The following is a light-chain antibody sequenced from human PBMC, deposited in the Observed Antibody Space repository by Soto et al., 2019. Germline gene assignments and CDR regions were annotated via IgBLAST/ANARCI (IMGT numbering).Light chain of an antibody. CDR3: LLSYSGALVV. J-gene: IGLJ2*01. CDR2: DTS. Sequence: QAVVTQEPSLTVSPGGTVTLTCGSSTGAVTSGHYPYWFQQKPGQAPRTLIYDTSNKHSWTPARSSGSLLGGKAALTLSGAQPEDEAEYYCLLSYSGALVVFGGGTKVTVL. CDR1: TGAVTSGHY. V-gene: IGLV7-46*01.